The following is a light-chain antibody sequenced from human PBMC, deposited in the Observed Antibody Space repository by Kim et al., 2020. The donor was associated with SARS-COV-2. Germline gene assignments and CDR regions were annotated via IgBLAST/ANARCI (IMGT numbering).Light chain of an antibody. V-gene: IGLV2-23*01. CDR1: SSDVGSYNL. J-gene: IGLJ1*01. Sequence: GQSITISCTGTSSDVGSYNLVSWYQQHPGEAPKLMIYEGSKRPSGVSNRFSGSKSGNTASLTISGLQAEDEADYYCCSYAGSSTYVFGTGTKVTVL. CDR3: CSYAGSSTYV. CDR2: EGS.